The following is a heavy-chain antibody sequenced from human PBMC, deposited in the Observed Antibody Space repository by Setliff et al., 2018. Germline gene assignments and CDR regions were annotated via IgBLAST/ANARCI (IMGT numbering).Heavy chain of an antibody. D-gene: IGHD6-6*01. Sequence: GESLKISCAASGFTFSNHWMTWVRQAPGKGLEWVANIKQDGSDKYYVDSVKGRFTVSRDNAKNSLYLQMGSLRAEDTAVYYCARWTARAVDYWGQGTLVTVSS. CDR1: GFTFSNHW. V-gene: IGHV3-7*03. CDR2: IKQDGSDK. CDR3: ARWTARAVDY. J-gene: IGHJ4*02.